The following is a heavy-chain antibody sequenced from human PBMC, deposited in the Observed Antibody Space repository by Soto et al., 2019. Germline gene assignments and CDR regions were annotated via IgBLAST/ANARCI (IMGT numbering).Heavy chain of an antibody. V-gene: IGHV3-23*01. J-gene: IGHJ5*01. Sequence: GASLRLSCAASGFKFSSYAMSWVRQAPGKGLEWVSLISATGGGTYYADSVKGRFTISRDNSDNTLYLQVHSLRAEDTAVYYCAKDRRAGGNSAFYFDFWGQGAQVTVS. CDR3: AKDRRAGGNSAFYFDF. CDR2: ISATGGGT. D-gene: IGHD3-16*01. CDR1: GFKFSSYA.